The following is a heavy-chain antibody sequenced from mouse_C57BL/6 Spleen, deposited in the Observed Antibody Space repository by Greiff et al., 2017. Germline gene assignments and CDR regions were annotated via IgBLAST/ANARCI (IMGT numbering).Heavy chain of an antibody. CDR2: INPGSGGT. CDR1: GYAFTNYL. J-gene: IGHJ2*01. D-gene: IGHD3-2*02. V-gene: IGHV1-54*01. Sequence: LVESGAELVRPGTSVKVSCKASGYAFTNYLIEWVKQRPGQGLEWIGVINPGSGGTNYNEKFKGKATLTADKSSSTAYMQLSSLTSEDSAVYFCARQLSPYFDYWGQGTTLTVSS. CDR3: ARQLSPYFDY.